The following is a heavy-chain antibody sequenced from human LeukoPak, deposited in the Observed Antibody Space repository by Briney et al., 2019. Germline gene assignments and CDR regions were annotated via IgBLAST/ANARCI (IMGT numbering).Heavy chain of an antibody. CDR2: ISSSSSYI. Sequence: GGSLRLSCAASGFTFSSYSMNWVRQAPGKGLEWVSSISSSSSYIYYADSVKGRFTISRDNAKNSLYLQMNSLRAEDTAVYYCARGGSRYCSSTSCPPPDYWGQGTLVTVPS. D-gene: IGHD2-2*01. J-gene: IGHJ4*02. CDR1: GFTFSSYS. CDR3: ARGGSRYCSSTSCPPPDY. V-gene: IGHV3-21*01.